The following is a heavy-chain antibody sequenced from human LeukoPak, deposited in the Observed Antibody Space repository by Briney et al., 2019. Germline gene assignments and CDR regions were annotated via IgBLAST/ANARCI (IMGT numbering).Heavy chain of an antibody. Sequence: ASVKVSCKASGYTFTRYGISWVRQAPGEGLEWVGWISAYNGNINYAQKLQGRVTMTTDTTTSTAYMELRSLSSDDTAVYYCARGRGYSYVVDDYWGQGTLVTVSS. J-gene: IGHJ4*02. CDR3: ARGRGYSYVVDDY. V-gene: IGHV1-18*01. CDR2: ISAYNGNI. D-gene: IGHD5-18*01. CDR1: GYTFTRYG.